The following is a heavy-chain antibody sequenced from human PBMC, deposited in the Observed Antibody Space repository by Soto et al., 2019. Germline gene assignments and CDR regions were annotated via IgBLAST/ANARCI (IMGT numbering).Heavy chain of an antibody. J-gene: IGHJ4*02. V-gene: IGHV4-34*01. Sequence: QVQLQQWGAGLLKPSETLSLTCAVYGGSFSGYYWSWIRQPPGKGLEWIGEINHSGSTNYNPSLKSRVTISVDTSTNQFSLKLSSVTAADTAVYYCARRRLRYNWNHTNDYWGQGTLVTVSS. CDR3: ARRRLRYNWNHTNDY. CDR2: INHSGST. CDR1: GGSFSGYY. D-gene: IGHD1-20*01.